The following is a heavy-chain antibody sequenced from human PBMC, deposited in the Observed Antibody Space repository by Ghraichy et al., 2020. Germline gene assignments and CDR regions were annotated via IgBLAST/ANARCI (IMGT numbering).Heavy chain of an antibody. Sequence: GESLNISCAASGFTFSSYSMNWVRQAPGKGLEWVSSISSSSSYIYYADSVKGRFTISRDNAKNSLYLQMNSLRAEDTAVYYCASEVDSSSWYGFDYWGQGTLVTVSS. V-gene: IGHV3-21*01. CDR1: GFTFSSYS. D-gene: IGHD6-13*01. CDR2: ISSSSSYI. J-gene: IGHJ4*02. CDR3: ASEVDSSSWYGFDY.